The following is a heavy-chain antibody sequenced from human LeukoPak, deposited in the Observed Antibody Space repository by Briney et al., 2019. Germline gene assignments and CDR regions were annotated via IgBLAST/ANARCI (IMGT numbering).Heavy chain of an antibody. V-gene: IGHV1-69*01. Sequence: GSSVKVSCKASGGTFSSYAISWVRQAPGQGLEWMGGIIPIFGTANYAQKFQGRVTITADESTSTAYMELSSLRSEDTAVYYCARERFGEGGNWFDPWGQGTLVTVSS. CDR1: GGTFSSYA. J-gene: IGHJ5*02. CDR3: ARERFGEGGNWFDP. D-gene: IGHD3-10*01. CDR2: IIPIFGTA.